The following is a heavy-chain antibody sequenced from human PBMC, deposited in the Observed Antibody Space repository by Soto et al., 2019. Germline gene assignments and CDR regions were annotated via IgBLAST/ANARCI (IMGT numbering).Heavy chain of an antibody. Sequence: GGSLRLSCAASGFTFSSYGMHWVRQAPGKGLEWVAAISYDGSNKYYADSVKGRFTISRDNSKNTLYLQMNSLRAEDTDVYYCAKGMIRFFEWLPRSGMDVWGQGTTVTVSS. CDR1: GFTFSSYG. CDR2: ISYDGSNK. J-gene: IGHJ6*02. D-gene: IGHD3-3*01. CDR3: AKGMIRFFEWLPRSGMDV. V-gene: IGHV3-30*18.